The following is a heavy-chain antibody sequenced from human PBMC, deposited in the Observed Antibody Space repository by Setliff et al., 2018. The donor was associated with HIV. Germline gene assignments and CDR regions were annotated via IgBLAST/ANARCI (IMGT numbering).Heavy chain of an antibody. V-gene: IGHV1-2*02. J-gene: IGHJ4*02. Sequence: ASVKVSCKTSGYSFTGYYIHWVRQAPGQGLEWMGWINPNSGATDYAQNFLGRVTMARDASSDTAYMDLNGLNSDDTAMYFCARAESGDYLHYFDSWGQGTLVTVSS. CDR2: INPNSGAT. D-gene: IGHD4-17*01. CDR3: ARAESGDYLHYFDS. CDR1: GYSFTGYY.